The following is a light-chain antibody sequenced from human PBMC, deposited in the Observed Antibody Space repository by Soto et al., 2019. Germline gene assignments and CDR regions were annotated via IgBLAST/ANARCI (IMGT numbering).Light chain of an antibody. CDR2: VAS. V-gene: IGKV1-39*01. J-gene: IGKJ5*01. CDR1: QSISRY. Sequence: IHMTHSPASLSASLGDIVTITFRASQSISRYLNWYQQKPLKSPNLLIYVASSLQSEVPSRFSGSGSGTDFTLTITSLQPEDFATYYCQQSYGTPITFGQGTRLEIK. CDR3: QQSYGTPIT.